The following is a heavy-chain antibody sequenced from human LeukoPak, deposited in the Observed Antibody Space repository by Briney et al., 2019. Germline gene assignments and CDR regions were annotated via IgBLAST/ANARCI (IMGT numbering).Heavy chain of an antibody. V-gene: IGHV1-18*01. J-gene: IGHJ4*02. CDR1: GYTFTSYG. Sequence: ASVKVSCKASGYTFTSYGISWVRQAPGQGLEWMGWISAYNGNTNYAQKLQGRVTMTTDTSTSTAYMELRSLRSDDTAVYYCARGSFTSDYYDSSGRLYYFDYWGQGTLVTVSS. D-gene: IGHD3-22*01. CDR2: ISAYNGNT. CDR3: ARGSFTSDYYDSSGRLYYFDY.